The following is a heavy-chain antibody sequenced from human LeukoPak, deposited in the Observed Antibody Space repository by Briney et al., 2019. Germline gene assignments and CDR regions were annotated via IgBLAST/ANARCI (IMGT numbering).Heavy chain of an antibody. D-gene: IGHD3-22*01. CDR2: INHSGST. CDR1: GGSSSGYY. V-gene: IGHV4-34*01. Sequence: SETLSLTCAVYGGSSSGYYWSWIRQPPGKGLEWIGEINHSGSTNYNPSLKSRVTISVDTSKNQFSLKLSSVTAADTAVYYCARETYYYDSSGYSTLDVFDIWGQGTMVTVSS. CDR3: ARETYYYDSSGYSTLDVFDI. J-gene: IGHJ3*02.